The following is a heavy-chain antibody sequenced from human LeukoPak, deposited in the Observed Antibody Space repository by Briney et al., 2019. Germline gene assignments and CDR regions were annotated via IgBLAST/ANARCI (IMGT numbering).Heavy chain of an antibody. Sequence: PGGSLRLSCAASGFIFSTYEMNWVRQAPGKGLEWLSYISYNGRSIYYADSVKGRFTISRDNAKNSLYLQMNSLRAEDTAVYYCASINSGWDFDYWGQGTLVTVSS. D-gene: IGHD6-19*01. CDR3: ASINSGWDFDY. CDR2: ISYNGRSI. J-gene: IGHJ4*02. CDR1: GFIFSTYE. V-gene: IGHV3-48*03.